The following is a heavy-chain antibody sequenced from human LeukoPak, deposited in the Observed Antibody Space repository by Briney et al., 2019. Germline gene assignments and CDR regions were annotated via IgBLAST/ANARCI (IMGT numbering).Heavy chain of an antibody. D-gene: IGHD1-20*01. Sequence: GGALRLCCAASGFTFSSYSMNWVRQAPGKGLEWDSSISSSSSYIYYAESVKGRFTISRDNANNSMYLQMNSLRAEDTAVYYCARERGITASADWFDPWGRGTLVTVSS. V-gene: IGHV3-21*01. CDR3: ARERGITASADWFDP. CDR1: GFTFSSYS. J-gene: IGHJ5*02. CDR2: ISSSSSYI.